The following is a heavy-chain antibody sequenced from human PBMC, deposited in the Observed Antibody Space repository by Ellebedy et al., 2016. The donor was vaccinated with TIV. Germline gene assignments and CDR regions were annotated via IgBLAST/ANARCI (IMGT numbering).Heavy chain of an antibody. CDR1: GFTFSSYA. V-gene: IGHV3-30-3*01. J-gene: IGHJ3*02. Sequence: GESLKISCAASGFTFSSYAMHWVRQAPGKGLEWVAVISYDGSNKYYADSVKGRFTISRNNSKNTLYLQMNSLRAEETAVYYCARECYYDFWSGYYPARAFDIWGQGTMVTVSS. CDR3: ARECYYDFWSGYYPARAFDI. D-gene: IGHD3-3*01. CDR2: ISYDGSNK.